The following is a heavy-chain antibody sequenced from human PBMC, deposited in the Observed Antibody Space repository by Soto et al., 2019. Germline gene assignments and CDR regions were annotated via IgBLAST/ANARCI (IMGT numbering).Heavy chain of an antibody. CDR1: GNSIISSDFY. Sequence: PETLSLTCTFSGNSIISSDFYWGCVRQPPGKGLEWIGTLFYLGSSYYTPSLKSRVTMSCDTSNNQFSLMLRSVTGAETALYLCARQSLGLRKNNWVDPWGEGIMVT. CDR2: LFYLGSS. CDR3: ARQSLGLRKNNWVDP. J-gene: IGHJ5*02. V-gene: IGHV4-39*01. D-gene: IGHD2-15*01.